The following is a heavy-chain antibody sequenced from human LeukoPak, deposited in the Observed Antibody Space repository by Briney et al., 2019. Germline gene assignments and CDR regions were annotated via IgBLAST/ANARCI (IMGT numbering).Heavy chain of an antibody. CDR2: ISGSGGST. CDR1: GFRFSDHH. D-gene: IGHD3-16*02. V-gene: IGHV3-23*01. Sequence: PGGSLRLSGAAPGFRFSDHHMAWVRQAPGKGLEWVSAISGSGGSTYYADSVKGRFSISRDNSKDTLYLQMNSLRAEDTAVYYCAKSTVDYGYVWGSYRYAPDYWGQGALVTVSS. CDR3: AKSTVDYGYVWGSYRYAPDY. J-gene: IGHJ4*02.